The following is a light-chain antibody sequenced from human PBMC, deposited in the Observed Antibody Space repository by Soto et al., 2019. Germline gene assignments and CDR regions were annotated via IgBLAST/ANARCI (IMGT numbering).Light chain of an antibody. CDR2: ETS. J-gene: IGLJ1*01. CDR1: SSDFGSYKF. Sequence: QSVLTQPASVSGSPGQSVTISCTGTSSDFGSYKFVSWYQHHPGTVPKVIIYETSKRPSGVSDRFSGSKSGNTPSLTISGLQAEEEADYYCFSFTSTNTHVFGSGTKVTVL. CDR3: FSFTSTNTHV. V-gene: IGLV2-23*01.